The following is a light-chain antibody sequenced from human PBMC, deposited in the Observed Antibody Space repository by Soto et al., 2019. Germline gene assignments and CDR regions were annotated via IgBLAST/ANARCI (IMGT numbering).Light chain of an antibody. Sequence: EVVLTQSPGTLSLSPGERATLSCRASQSVSSSYFAWYQQKPGQAPRLLIYAVSNRATGIPDRFSGSGSGTDFTLTISRLEPEDFAVYYCQQYDSSHLTFGGGTKVEIK. CDR2: AVS. CDR1: QSVSSSY. V-gene: IGKV3-20*01. CDR3: QQYDSSHLT. J-gene: IGKJ4*01.